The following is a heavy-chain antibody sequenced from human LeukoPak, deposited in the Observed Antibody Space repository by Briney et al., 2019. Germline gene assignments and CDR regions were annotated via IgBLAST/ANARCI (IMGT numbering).Heavy chain of an antibody. D-gene: IGHD2-2*01. J-gene: IGHJ4*02. CDR1: GYTFTSYD. CDR3: ARSPPVPATERYDY. CDR2: INAGNGNT. Sequence: ASVKVSCKASGYTFTSYDINWVRQAPGQGLEWMGWINAGNGNTKYSQKFQGRVTITRDTSASTAYMELSSLRSEDTAVYYCARSPPVPATERYDYWGQGTLVTVSS. V-gene: IGHV1-3*01.